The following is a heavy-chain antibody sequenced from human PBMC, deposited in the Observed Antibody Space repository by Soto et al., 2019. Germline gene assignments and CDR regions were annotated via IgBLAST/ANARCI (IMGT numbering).Heavy chain of an antibody. J-gene: IGHJ4*02. CDR2: IFHSGIS. CDR3: ARRISARTYYFDF. V-gene: IGHV4-30-2*01. D-gene: IGHD6-6*01. Sequence: SETLSLTCAVSGGSITTVGYSWSWIRQPPGKGLEWIGYIFHSGISYSNPSLKGRVTMSVDGSKNRFSLRLSSVTAAETDVYYCARRISARTYYFDFWGQGTLVTVSS. CDR1: GGSITTVGYS.